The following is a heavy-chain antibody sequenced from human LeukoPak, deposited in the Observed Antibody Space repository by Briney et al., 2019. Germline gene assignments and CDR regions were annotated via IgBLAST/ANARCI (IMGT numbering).Heavy chain of an antibody. V-gene: IGHV4-59*01. CDR1: GGSISSYY. CDR3: ARVLEDYYDSSGPPSLFDY. Sequence: SETLSLTCTVSGGSISSYYWSWIRQPPGKGLEWIGYIYFSGSTNYNPSLKSRVTISVDTSKNQFSLKLSSVTAADTAVYYCARVLEDYYDSSGPPSLFDYWGQGTLVTVSS. J-gene: IGHJ4*02. CDR2: IYFSGST. D-gene: IGHD3-22*01.